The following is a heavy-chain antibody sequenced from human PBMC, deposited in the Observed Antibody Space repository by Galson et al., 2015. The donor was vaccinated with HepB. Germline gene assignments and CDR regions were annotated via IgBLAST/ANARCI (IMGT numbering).Heavy chain of an antibody. V-gene: IGHV3-30*04. CDR3: AREIAVAGFDY. CDR2: ISYDGSNK. CDR1: GFTFSSYA. Sequence: SLRLSCAASGFTFSSYAMHWVRQAPGKGLEWVAVISYDGSNKYYADSVKGRFTISRDNSKNTVYLQMNSLRAEDTAVYYCAREIAVAGFDYWGQGTLVTVSS. J-gene: IGHJ4*02. D-gene: IGHD6-19*01.